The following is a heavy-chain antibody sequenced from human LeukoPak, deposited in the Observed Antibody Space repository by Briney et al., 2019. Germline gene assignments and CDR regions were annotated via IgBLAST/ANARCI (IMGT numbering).Heavy chain of an antibody. V-gene: IGHV1-8*02. Sequence: GASVKVSCKASGYTFTGYYMHWVRQATGQGLEWMGWMNPNSDNTGYAQKFQGRVTMTRNTSISTAYMELSSLRFDDTAVYYCARGNGMDVWGQGTTVTVS. CDR2: MNPNSDNT. J-gene: IGHJ6*02. CDR1: GYTFTGYY. CDR3: ARGNGMDV.